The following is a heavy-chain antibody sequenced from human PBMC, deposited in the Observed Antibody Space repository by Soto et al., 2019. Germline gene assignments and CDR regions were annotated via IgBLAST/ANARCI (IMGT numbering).Heavy chain of an antibody. CDR1: GGSISSGGYY. CDR2: IYYTGSS. Sequence: QVQLHQSGPGLVKPSQTLSLTCTVSGGSISSGGYYWSWIRQHPGKGLEWIGYIYYTGSSYYNPSLKSRVTISVDTSKNQFSPNLSSVTAADTAVYYCARDQEVNYADYGGSDYYFGMDVWGQGTTVTVSS. D-gene: IGHD4-17*01. V-gene: IGHV4-31*03. J-gene: IGHJ6*02. CDR3: ARDQEVNYADYGGSDYYFGMDV.